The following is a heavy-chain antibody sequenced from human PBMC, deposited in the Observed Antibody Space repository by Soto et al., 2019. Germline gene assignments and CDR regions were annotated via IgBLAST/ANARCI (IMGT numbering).Heavy chain of an antibody. V-gene: IGHV3-23*01. D-gene: IGHD3-10*01. Sequence: EVQLLESGGGLVQPGGSLRLSCAASGFTFSSYAMSWVRQAPGKGLEWVSAISGSGGSTYYADSVKGRFTISRDNSKNTLYLQMNSLRAEDTAVYYCAKDPDYYGPGSYYMSCYFDYWGQGTLVTVSS. J-gene: IGHJ4*02. CDR2: ISGSGGST. CDR3: AKDPDYYGPGSYYMSCYFDY. CDR1: GFTFSSYA.